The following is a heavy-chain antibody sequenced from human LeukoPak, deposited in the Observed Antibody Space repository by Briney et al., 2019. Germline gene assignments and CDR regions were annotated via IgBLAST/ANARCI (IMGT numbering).Heavy chain of an antibody. CDR3: AKEMGSRSSLFYFDY. D-gene: IGHD3-10*01. CDR2: ISNDGSNT. J-gene: IGHJ4*02. Sequence: PGRSLRLSCAASGFPFSSYGMHWVRQAPGKGLEWVAGISNDGSNTYYAESVNGRLTISRDNSKNTLYLLLNTLRGEDTAVYYCAKEMGSRSSLFYFDYWGQGILLTVSS. CDR1: GFPFSSYG. V-gene: IGHV3-30*18.